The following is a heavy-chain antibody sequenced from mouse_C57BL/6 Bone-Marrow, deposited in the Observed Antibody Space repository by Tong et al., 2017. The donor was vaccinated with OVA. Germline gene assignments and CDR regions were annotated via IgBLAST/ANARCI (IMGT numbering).Heavy chain of an antibody. V-gene: IGHV1-61*01. CDR1: GNTFTSYW. CDR3: ARQGENRRATKGV. D-gene: IGHD3-3*01. CDR2: IDPSDSET. Sequence: VQLQQPGSELVRPGASVKLSCKASGNTFTSYWMNWVKQRPGQGLEWIGMIDPSDSETHYNQMFKDKATLTVDKSSSRDYMERSSEKREVHARYDCARQGENRRATKGVWGQGNAPRVS. J-gene: IGHJ2*01.